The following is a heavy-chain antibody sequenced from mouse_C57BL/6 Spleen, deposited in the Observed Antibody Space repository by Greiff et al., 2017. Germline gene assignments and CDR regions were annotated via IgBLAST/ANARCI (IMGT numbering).Heavy chain of an antibody. CDR1: GYAFSSSW. V-gene: IGHV1-82*01. J-gene: IGHJ3*01. CDR2: IYPGDGDT. Sequence: VQLQQSGPELVKPGASVKISCKASGYAFSSSWMNWVKQRPGKGLEWIGRIYPGDGDTNYNGKFKGKATLTADKSSSTAYMQLSGLTSVDSAVYFCARSESTGGFAYWGQGTLVTVSA. CDR3: ARSESTGGFAY. D-gene: IGHD4-1*01.